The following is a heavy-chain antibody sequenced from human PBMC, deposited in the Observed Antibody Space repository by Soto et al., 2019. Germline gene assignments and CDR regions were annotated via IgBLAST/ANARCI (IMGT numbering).Heavy chain of an antibody. Sequence: SETLSLTCTVSGGSISSGGYYWSWIRQHPGKXLXWXXXIXYXGXTXXXXSLKSRVTISVDTSKNQFSLKLSSVTAADTAVYYCARGMTATIDYWGQGTLVTVSS. CDR2: IXYXGXT. D-gene: IGHD2-21*02. V-gene: IGHV4-31*03. CDR1: GGSISSGGYY. J-gene: IGHJ4*02. CDR3: ARGMTATIDY.